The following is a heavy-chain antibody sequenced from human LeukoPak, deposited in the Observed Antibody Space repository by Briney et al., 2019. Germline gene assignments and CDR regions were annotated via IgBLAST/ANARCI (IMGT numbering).Heavy chain of an antibody. CDR3: ARDFSGRGDP. V-gene: IGHV4-38-2*02. CDR2: IDHSGST. J-gene: IGHJ5*02. CDR1: GYSISSGYY. Sequence: SETLSLTCTVSGYSISSGYYWGWIRQPPGKGLEWTGSIDHSGSTYYNPSLKSRITISVDTSKNQFSLKLSSVTAADTAVYYCARDFSGRGDPWGQGTLVTVSS. D-gene: IGHD3-10*01.